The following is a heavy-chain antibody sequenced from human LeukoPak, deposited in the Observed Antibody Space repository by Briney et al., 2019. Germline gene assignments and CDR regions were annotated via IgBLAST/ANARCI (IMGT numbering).Heavy chain of an antibody. V-gene: IGHV3-15*01. CDR1: GFTFSNAW. CDR2: IKSKTDGGTT. J-gene: IGHJ4*02. CDR3: TTGDFWSGSDTD. D-gene: IGHD3-3*01. Sequence: GGSLRLSCAASGFTFSNAWMSRVRQAPGKGLEWVGRIKSKTDGGTTDYAAPVKGRFTISRDDSKNTLYLQMNSLKTEDTAVYYCTTGDFWSGSDTDWGQGTLVTVSS.